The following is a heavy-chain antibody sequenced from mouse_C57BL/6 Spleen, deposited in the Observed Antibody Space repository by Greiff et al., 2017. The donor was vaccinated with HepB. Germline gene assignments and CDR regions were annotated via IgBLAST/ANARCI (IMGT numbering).Heavy chain of an antibody. V-gene: IGHV1-42*01. CDR1: GYSFTGYY. CDR2: INPSTGGT. J-gene: IGHJ2*01. CDR3: ARGGLPHYCAY. Sequence: VQLQQSGPELVKPGASVKISCKASGYSFTGYYMNWVKQSPEKSLEWIGEINPSTGGTTYNQKFKAKATLTVDKSSSTAYMQLKSLTSEDSAVYYCARGGLPHYCAYWGQGTPLTVSS.